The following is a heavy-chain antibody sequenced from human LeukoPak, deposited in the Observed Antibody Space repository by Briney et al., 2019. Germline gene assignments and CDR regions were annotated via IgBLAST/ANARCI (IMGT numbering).Heavy chain of an antibody. CDR2: IKQDGSEK. D-gene: IGHD6-19*01. J-gene: IGHJ4*02. CDR1: GFTFSSYW. CDR3: ARDFPVAVAGTPFGY. Sequence: GGSLRLSCAASGFTFSSYWMSWVRQAPGKGLEWVANIKQDGSEKYYVDSVKGRFTISRDNAKNSLYLQMNSLRAEDTAVYYCARDFPVAVAGTPFGYWGQGTLVTVSS. V-gene: IGHV3-7*01.